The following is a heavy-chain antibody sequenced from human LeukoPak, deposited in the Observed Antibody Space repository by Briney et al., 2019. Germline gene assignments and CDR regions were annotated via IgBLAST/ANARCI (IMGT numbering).Heavy chain of an antibody. CDR2: IYYSGNT. CDR1: GGSISSGGYS. J-gene: IGHJ4*02. CDR3: ARVLKPLRYFDY. D-gene: IGHD4/OR15-4a*01. V-gene: IGHV4-30-2*01. Sequence: SQTLSLTCAVSGGSISSGGYSWNWIRQPPGKGLEWIGYIYYSGNTYYNPSLKSRVTISGDRSKNQFSLKLNSVTAADTAVYYCARVLKPLRYFDYWGQGTLVTVSS.